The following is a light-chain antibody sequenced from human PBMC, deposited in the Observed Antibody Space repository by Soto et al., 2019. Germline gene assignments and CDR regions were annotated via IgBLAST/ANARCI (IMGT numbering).Light chain of an antibody. CDR2: RAS. CDR3: QQSITYPLT. Sequence: DIQMTQSPSTLSASAGDRVTITCRASQNIDMYLAWYQQKPGQAPSLLIYRASSLQSGVPSRFSGSGSGTEFTLTISSLQPDDSATYSCQQSITYPLTFGQGTKVDIK. J-gene: IGKJ1*01. V-gene: IGKV1-5*03. CDR1: QNIDMY.